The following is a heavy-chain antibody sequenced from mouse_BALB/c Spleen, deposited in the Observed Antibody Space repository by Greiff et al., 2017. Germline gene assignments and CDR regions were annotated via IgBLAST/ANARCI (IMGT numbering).Heavy chain of an antibody. CDR3: ARGRDGYDHFDY. D-gene: IGHD2-2*01. V-gene: IGHV1-7*01. J-gene: IGHJ2*01. Sequence: VQLQQSGAELAKPGASVKMSCKASGYTFTSYWMHWVKQRPGQGLEWIGYINPSTGYTEYNQKFKDKATLTADKSSSTAYMQLSSLTSDDSAVYFCARGRDGYDHFDYWGQGTTLTVSS. CDR1: GYTFTSYW. CDR2: INPSTGYT.